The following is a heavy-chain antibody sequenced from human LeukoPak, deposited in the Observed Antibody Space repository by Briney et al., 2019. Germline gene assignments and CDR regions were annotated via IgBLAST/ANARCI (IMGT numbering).Heavy chain of an antibody. CDR1: GFTFSSYA. Sequence: PGGSLRLSCAASGFTFSSYAMSWVRQAPGKGLEWVSAISGSGGSTYYADSVKGRFTISRDNSKNTLYLQMNSLRAEDTAMYYCARTVDIVAYFDYWGQGTLVTVSS. CDR3: ARTVDIVAYFDY. CDR2: ISGSGGST. D-gene: IGHD5-12*01. J-gene: IGHJ4*02. V-gene: IGHV3-23*01.